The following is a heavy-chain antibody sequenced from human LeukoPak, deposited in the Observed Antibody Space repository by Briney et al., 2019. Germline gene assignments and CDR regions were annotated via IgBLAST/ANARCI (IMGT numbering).Heavy chain of an antibody. CDR1: GGSISSYY. CDR2: IYYSGST. V-gene: IGHV4-59*01. D-gene: IGHD3-10*01. Sequence: SETLSLTCTVSGGSISSYYWGWIRQPPGKGLEWIGYIYYSGSTNYNPSLKSRVTISVDTSKNQLSLKLSSVTAADTAVYYCATASYGSGSLDYWGQGTLVTVSS. J-gene: IGHJ4*02. CDR3: ATASYGSGSLDY.